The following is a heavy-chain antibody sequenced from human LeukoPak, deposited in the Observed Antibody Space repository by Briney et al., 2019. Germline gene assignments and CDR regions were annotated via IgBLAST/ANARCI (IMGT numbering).Heavy chain of an antibody. V-gene: IGHV3-23*01. CDR3: AKDGLVVAATHFDY. CDR2: ISRSDGST. J-gene: IGHJ4*02. CDR1: GFTFSSYA. Sequence: GGSLRLSCAASGFTFSSYAMNWVRQVPGKGLEWVSAISRSDGSTFYADSVKGRFAISRDNSKDTLYLQLNSLRAEDTAVYYCAKDGLVVAATHFDYWGQGTLVTVSS. D-gene: IGHD2-15*01.